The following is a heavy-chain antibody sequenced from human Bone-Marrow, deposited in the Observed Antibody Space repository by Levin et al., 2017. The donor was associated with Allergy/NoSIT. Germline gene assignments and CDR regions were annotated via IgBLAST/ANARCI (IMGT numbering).Heavy chain of an antibody. CDR1: GFIFNTYG. Sequence: QAGGSLRLSCAASGFIFNTYGMHWVRQAPGKGLEWVAVTSYDDNNKYYGDSVKGRFTISRDNSRNTLYLQMNSLRPDDTAVYYCARDRRGGFSFGYLDYWGQGTLVTVSS. V-gene: IGHV3-30*03. CDR2: TSYDDNNK. J-gene: IGHJ4*02. CDR3: ARDRRGGFSFGYLDY. D-gene: IGHD2-15*01.